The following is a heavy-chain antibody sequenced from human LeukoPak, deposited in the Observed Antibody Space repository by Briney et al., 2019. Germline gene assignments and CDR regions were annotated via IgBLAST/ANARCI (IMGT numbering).Heavy chain of an antibody. J-gene: IGHJ4*02. Sequence: ASVKVSCKASGYTFTVYYMHWVRQAPGQGLEWMGWINPNSGGTNYAQKFQGRVTMTRDTSISTPYMELSWLRSDDTAVYYCARALYTSRSYLATFSPTNFDYWGQGTLVTVSS. CDR3: ARALYTSRSYLATFSPTNFDY. CDR1: GYTFTVYY. CDR2: INPNSGGT. D-gene: IGHD6-13*01. V-gene: IGHV1-2*02.